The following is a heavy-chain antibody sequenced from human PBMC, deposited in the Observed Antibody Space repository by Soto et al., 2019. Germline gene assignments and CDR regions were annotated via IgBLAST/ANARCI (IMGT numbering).Heavy chain of an antibody. CDR3: ATILYGYYFDY. Sequence: QLQLQESGSGLVKPSETLSLTCAVSGGSISSGGYSWSWIRQPPGKGLEWIGYIYHSGSTYYNPSLKSRVTISVDRSKNQFSLKLSSVTAADTAVYYCATILYGYYFDYWGQGTLVTVSS. CDR2: IYHSGST. V-gene: IGHV4-30-2*01. CDR1: GGSISSGGYS. D-gene: IGHD2-15*01. J-gene: IGHJ4*02.